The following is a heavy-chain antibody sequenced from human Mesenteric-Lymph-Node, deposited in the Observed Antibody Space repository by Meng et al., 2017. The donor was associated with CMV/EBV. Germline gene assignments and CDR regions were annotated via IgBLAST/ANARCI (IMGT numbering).Heavy chain of an antibody. CDR1: GYTLTNYE. V-gene: IGHV1-8*01. CDR2: MNPNSGNT. Sequence: SCKASGYTLTNYEINWVLQATGQGLEWMGWMNPNSGNTGYAQKFQGRLSLTRDTSISTAYMELSGLTSEDTALYYCVRMEIRGIIVPWGQGTLVTVSS. CDR3: VRMEIRGIIVP. J-gene: IGHJ5*02. D-gene: IGHD3-10*01.